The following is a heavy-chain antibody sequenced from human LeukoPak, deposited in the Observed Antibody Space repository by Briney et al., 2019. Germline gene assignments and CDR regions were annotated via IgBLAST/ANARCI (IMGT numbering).Heavy chain of an antibody. V-gene: IGHV3-64*01. Sequence: GGSLRLSCAATGFDFSTYAMHWVRLTPGKGLEFVSAISKSGDDTSYGNDVKGRFTISRDNIKNTVDLEMGSLRVDDTGIYYCARIPEYWGQGTVVTVSS. J-gene: IGHJ1*01. CDR3: ARIPEY. CDR2: ISKSGDDT. D-gene: IGHD2-2*01. CDR1: GFDFSTYA.